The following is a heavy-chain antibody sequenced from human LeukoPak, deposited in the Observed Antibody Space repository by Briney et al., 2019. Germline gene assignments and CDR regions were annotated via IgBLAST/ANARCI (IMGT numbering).Heavy chain of an antibody. J-gene: IGHJ4*02. CDR2: ISTSSTYI. CDR3: ARDASGSSIGLIDF. D-gene: IGHD1-26*01. Sequence: GGSLRLSCVASEFTLRSCSMHWVRQAPGKGLEWVSYISTSSTYIYYADSVMGRFTISRDNAKNSLYLHMSSLRAEDTAVYYCARDASGSSIGLIDFWGQGTLVTVSS. V-gene: IGHV3-21*01. CDR1: EFTLRSCS.